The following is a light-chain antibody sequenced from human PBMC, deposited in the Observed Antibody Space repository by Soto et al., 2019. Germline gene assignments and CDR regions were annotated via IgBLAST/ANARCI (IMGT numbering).Light chain of an antibody. CDR2: EVS. V-gene: IGLV2-14*01. CDR1: RSDVGGYNY. Sequence: QSALTQPASVSGSPGQSITISCTGTRSDVGGYNYVSWYQQHPGKAPKLIIYEVSNRPSGVSNRFSGSKSGNTASLTISGLQAEDEADYYCSSYTPSSTLFGGGTKLTVL. J-gene: IGLJ2*01. CDR3: SSYTPSSTL.